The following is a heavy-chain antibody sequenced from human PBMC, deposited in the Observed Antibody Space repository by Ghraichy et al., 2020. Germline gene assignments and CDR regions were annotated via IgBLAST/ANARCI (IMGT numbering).Heavy chain of an antibody. CDR3: ARGGGPTGSYYGGFFDY. J-gene: IGHJ4*02. D-gene: IGHD1-26*01. CDR2: IYYSGST. Sequence: SETLSLTCTVSGGSISSYYWSWIRQPPGKGLEWIGYIYYSGSTNYNPSLKSRVTISVDTSKNQFSLKLSSVTAADTAVYYCARGGGPTGSYYGGFFDYWGQGTLVTVSS. V-gene: IGHV4-59*01. CDR1: GGSISSYY.